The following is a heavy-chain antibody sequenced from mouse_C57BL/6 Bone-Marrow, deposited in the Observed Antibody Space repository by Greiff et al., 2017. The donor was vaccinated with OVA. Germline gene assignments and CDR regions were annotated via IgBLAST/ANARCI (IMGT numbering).Heavy chain of an antibody. CDR1: GYTFTSYG. Sequence: QVQLQQSGAELARPGASVKLSCKASGYTFTSYGISWVKQSTGQGLEWIGEIYPRSGNTYYNEKFKGKATLTADKSSSTAYMELRSLTSEDSAVYFCARPYGSSSWFAYWGQGTLVTVSA. CDR2: IYPRSGNT. J-gene: IGHJ3*01. CDR3: ARPYGSSSWFAY. V-gene: IGHV1-81*01. D-gene: IGHD1-1*01.